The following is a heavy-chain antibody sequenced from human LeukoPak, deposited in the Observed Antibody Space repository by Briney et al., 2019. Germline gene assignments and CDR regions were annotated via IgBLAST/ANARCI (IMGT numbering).Heavy chain of an antibody. D-gene: IGHD2-15*01. CDR1: GFTFGSYA. CDR3: ARVPSGPGGY. J-gene: IGHJ4*02. CDR2: ISGSGGST. Sequence: GGSLGLSCAASGFTFGSYAMGWVRQAPGKGREWVSAISGSGGSTYYADSVKGRFTISRDNAKNSLYLQMNSLRAEDTAVYYCARVPSGPGGYWGQGTLVTVSS. V-gene: IGHV3-23*01.